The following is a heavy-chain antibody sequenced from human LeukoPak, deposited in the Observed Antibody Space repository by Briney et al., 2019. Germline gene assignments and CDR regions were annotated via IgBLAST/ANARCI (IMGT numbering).Heavy chain of an antibody. V-gene: IGHV3-74*01. CDR3: ARGFLPASYGMDV. CDR1: GFTLSRYW. J-gene: IGHJ6*02. CDR2: INTEGNII. Sequence: PGCSLRLSCAPSGFTLSRYWLVWVRPAPAKGLVWVSHINTEGNIITYPDPAQGPFTNFRDNVKNTLYLQMNSRSAGDKAVDFRARGFLPASYGMDVWGQGTTVTVS. D-gene: IGHD3-10*01.